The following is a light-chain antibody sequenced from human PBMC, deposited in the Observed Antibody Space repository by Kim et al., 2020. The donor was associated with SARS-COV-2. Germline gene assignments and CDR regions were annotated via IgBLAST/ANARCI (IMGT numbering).Light chain of an antibody. Sequence: ALGQTVRITCQGDSLRRDYASWFQQKPGQAPLLVIYGKGNRPSGIPDRFSGSNSGDTASLTITGAQAEEEADYYCNSRDTSGYRVVFGGGTKLTVL. CDR2: GKG. CDR1: SLRRDY. CDR3: NSRDTSGYRVV. V-gene: IGLV3-19*01. J-gene: IGLJ2*01.